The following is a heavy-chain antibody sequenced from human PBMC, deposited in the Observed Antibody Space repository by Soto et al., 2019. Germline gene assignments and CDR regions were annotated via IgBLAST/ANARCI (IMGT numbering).Heavy chain of an antibody. Sequence: VQGSWQAALGTVRSCARRGVEQDPVQGIVCMGGIIPIFGTANYSQKFQGRVTITADESTSTAYMELSSLRSEDTAVYYCAREVCTIFGVGNPTRRGMDVWGQGTTVKGSS. CDR1: LGTVRSCA. J-gene: IGHJ6*02. CDR3: AREVCTIFGVGNPTRRGMDV. CDR2: IIPIFGTA. D-gene: IGHD3-3*01. V-gene: IGHV1-69*01.